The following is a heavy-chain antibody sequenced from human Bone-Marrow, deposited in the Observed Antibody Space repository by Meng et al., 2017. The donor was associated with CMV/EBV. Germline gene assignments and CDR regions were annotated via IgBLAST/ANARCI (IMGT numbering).Heavy chain of an antibody. CDR2: ISYDGSNK. CDR1: GFTFSHYG. Sequence: GESLKISCAASGFTFSHYGLHWVRHAPGKGLQWLALISYDGSNKQYADSVKGRFTVSRDNSQNTLYLQMNSLRAEDTAVYYCAKDKRELRNWGQGTLVTGSS. J-gene: IGHJ4*02. V-gene: IGHV3-30*18. D-gene: IGHD1-26*01. CDR3: AKDKRELRN.